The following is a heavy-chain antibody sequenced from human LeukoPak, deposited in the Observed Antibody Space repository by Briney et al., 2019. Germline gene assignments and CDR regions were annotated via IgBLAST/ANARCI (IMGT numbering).Heavy chain of an antibody. Sequence: RAGGSLRLCCSAPGFTFASHVVDWVRQATGRGLQYVSGISMNVKTTYYAGSVKGRFTISRDSSKNTVYLLMNSLTAEDTAVYYCVREGLERRTNFDYWGQGTLVSVSS. D-gene: IGHD1-1*01. CDR2: ISMNVKTT. CDR1: GFTFASHV. J-gene: IGHJ4*02. CDR3: VREGLERRTNFDY. V-gene: IGHV3-64D*06.